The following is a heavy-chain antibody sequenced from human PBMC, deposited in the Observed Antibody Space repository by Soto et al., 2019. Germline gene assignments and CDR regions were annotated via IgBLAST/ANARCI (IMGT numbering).Heavy chain of an antibody. CDR3: ARGGGPIYVDIVATRWDLVANYYYYGMDV. V-gene: IGHV1-69*13. CDR1: GGTFSSYA. Sequence: GASVKVSCKASGGTFSSYAISWVRQAPGQGLEWMGGIIPIFGTANYAQKFQGRVTITADESTSTAYMELSSLRSEDTAVYYCARGGGPIYVDIVATRWDLVANYYYYGMDVWGQGTTVTVSS. CDR2: IIPIFGTA. J-gene: IGHJ6*02. D-gene: IGHD5-12*01.